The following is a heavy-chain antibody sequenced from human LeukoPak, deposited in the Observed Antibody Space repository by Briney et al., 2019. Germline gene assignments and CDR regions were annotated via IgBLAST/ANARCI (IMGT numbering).Heavy chain of an antibody. CDR1: GFSFSDYY. D-gene: IGHD2-2*01. J-gene: IGHJ6*02. Sequence: GGSLRLSCATSGFSFSDYYMSWFRQAPGKGLEWVSYISSSGSSIYYADSVKGRFTISRDNAKKSLYLQMNSLRAEDTAVYYCARLRSATYGVAVWGQGTTVTVSS. V-gene: IGHV3-11*01. CDR2: ISSSGSSI. CDR3: ARLRSATYGVAV.